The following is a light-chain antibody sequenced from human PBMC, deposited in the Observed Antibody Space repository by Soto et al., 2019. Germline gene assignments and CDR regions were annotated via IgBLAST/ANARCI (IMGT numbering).Light chain of an antibody. CDR3: QQYNSYS. V-gene: IGKV1-5*03. CDR1: QSISSW. Sequence: DIQVTQSPSTLSASVGDRVTITCRASQSISSWLAWYQQKPGKAPKLLMHKASSLESGVPSRFSGSGSGTAFTLTISSLQPDDFATYYCQQYNSYSFGGGTKVEIK. CDR2: KAS. J-gene: IGKJ4*01.